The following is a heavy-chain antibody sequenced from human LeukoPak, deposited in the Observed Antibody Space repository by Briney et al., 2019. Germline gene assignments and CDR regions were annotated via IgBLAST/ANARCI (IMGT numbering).Heavy chain of an antibody. Sequence: ASVKVSCKASGYTFTGYYMHWVRQAPGQGLEWMGRINPNSGGTNYAQKFQGRVTMTRDTSISTAYMELSRPRSDDTAVYYCARAQGYYDFWSGDFDYWGRGTLVTVSS. CDR3: ARAQGYYDFWSGDFDY. J-gene: IGHJ4*02. D-gene: IGHD3-3*01. CDR2: INPNSGGT. CDR1: GYTFTGYY. V-gene: IGHV1-2*06.